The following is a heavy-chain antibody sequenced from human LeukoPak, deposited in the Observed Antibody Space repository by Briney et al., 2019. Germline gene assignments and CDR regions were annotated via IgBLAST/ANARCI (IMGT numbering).Heavy chain of an antibody. CDR3: ARHGTWEWDHPDY. D-gene: IGHD1-26*01. Sequence: SETLSLTCTVSGRSISSYYWSWIRQPPGKVLEWIGYIHYIGSTNYNPSLKTRVTISVDTSKNQFSLKLSSVTAADTAVYYCARHGTWEWDHPDYWGQGTLVTVSS. CDR2: IHYIGST. J-gene: IGHJ4*02. CDR1: GRSISSYY. V-gene: IGHV4-59*01.